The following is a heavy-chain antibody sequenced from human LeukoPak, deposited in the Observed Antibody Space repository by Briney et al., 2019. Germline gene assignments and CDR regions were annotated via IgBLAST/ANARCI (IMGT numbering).Heavy chain of an antibody. CDR3: ARGQTRSLRIAVAGTSTYYYYYYMDV. CDR1: GGSISSYY. V-gene: IGHV4-59*12. J-gene: IGHJ6*03. CDR2: IYYSGST. Sequence: SETLSLTCTVSGGSISSYYWSWIRQPPGKGLEWIRYIYYSGSTNYNPSLKSRVTMSVDTSKNQFSLKLNSVTAADTAVYYCARGQTRSLRIAVAGTSTYYYYYYMDVWGKGTTVTISS. D-gene: IGHD6-19*01.